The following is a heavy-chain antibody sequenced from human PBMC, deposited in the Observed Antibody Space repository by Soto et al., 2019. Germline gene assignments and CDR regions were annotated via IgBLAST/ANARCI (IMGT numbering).Heavy chain of an antibody. V-gene: IGHV3-23*01. D-gene: IGHD3-9*01. CDR2: ISGSGGST. Sequence: VGSLRLSCAASGFTFSSYAMSWVRQAPGKGLEWVSAISGSGGSTYYADSVKGRFTISRDNSKNTLYLQMNSLRAEDTAVYYCAKVQPIYDILTGYRIPYYFDYWGQGTLVTVSS. CDR3: AKVQPIYDILTGYRIPYYFDY. CDR1: GFTFSSYA. J-gene: IGHJ4*02.